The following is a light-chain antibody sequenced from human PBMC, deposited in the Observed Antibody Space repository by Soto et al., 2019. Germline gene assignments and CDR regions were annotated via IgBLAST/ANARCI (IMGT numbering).Light chain of an antibody. CDR2: DAS. CDR1: QSVSSY. J-gene: IGKJ4*01. Sequence: EIVLTQSPATLSLSPGERATLSCRASQSVSSYLAWYQQKPGQAPRLLIYDASTRATGIPPRFSGSGSGTDFTLTISSLEPEDFAVYYCQHRSNWPPLTFGGGTKVEIK. V-gene: IGKV3-11*01. CDR3: QHRSNWPPLT.